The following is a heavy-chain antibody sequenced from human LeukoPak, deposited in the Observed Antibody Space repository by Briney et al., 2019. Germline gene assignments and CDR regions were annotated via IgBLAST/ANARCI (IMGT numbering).Heavy chain of an antibody. V-gene: IGHV4-34*01. Sequence: PSETLSLTCAVYGGSFSGYYRSWIRQPPGKGLEWIGEINHSGSTNYNPSLKSRVTISVDTSKNQFSLKLSSVTAADTAVYYCARGGATVTTFQNWFDPWGQGTLVTVSS. CDR1: GGSFSGYY. D-gene: IGHD4-17*01. J-gene: IGHJ5*02. CDR3: ARGGATVTTFQNWFDP. CDR2: INHSGST.